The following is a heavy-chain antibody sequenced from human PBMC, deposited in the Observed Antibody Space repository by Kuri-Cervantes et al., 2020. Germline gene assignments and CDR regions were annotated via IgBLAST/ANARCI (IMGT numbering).Heavy chain of an antibody. CDR3: ARDQGRELSPLDC. D-gene: IGHD3-10*01. V-gene: IGHV3-21*01. CDR1: GFTFSSYA. J-gene: IGHJ4*02. Sequence: GGFLRLSCAASGFTFSSYAMSWVRQAPGRGLEWVSSISGGSSFIDYADSVKGRFTVSRDNAKESLYLQMNSLRDEDTAVYYCARDQGRELSPLDCWGQGTLVTVSS. CDR2: ISGGSSFI.